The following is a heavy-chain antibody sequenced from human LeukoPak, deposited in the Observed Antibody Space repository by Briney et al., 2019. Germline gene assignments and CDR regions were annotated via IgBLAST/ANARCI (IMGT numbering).Heavy chain of an antibody. CDR1: GYTFTSYD. CDR3: ARGLTSTYSSSWYPYYYYYYGMDV. V-gene: IGHV1-8*01. D-gene: IGHD6-13*01. CDR2: MNPNSGNT. J-gene: IGHJ6*02. Sequence: EASVKVSCKASGYTFTSYDINWVRQATGQGLEWMGWMNPNSGNTGYAQKFQGRVTTTRNTSISTAYMELSSLRPEDTAVYYCARGLTSTYSSSWYPYYYYYYGMDVWGQGTTVTVSS.